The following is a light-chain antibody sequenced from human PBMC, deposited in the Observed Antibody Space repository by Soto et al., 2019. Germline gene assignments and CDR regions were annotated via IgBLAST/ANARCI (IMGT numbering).Light chain of an antibody. CDR3: QRYGSSPLYA. CDR2: GTS. Sequence: EIVLTQSPGTLSLSPGERATFSCRTSQTINTEFLAWYQQRPGLAPRLLIHGTSNRATGIPDRFSGSGSGTDFNLTISALEPEDVAVYYCQRYGSSPLYAFGQWTKLEI. J-gene: IGKJ2*01. V-gene: IGKV3-20*01. CDR1: QTINTEF.